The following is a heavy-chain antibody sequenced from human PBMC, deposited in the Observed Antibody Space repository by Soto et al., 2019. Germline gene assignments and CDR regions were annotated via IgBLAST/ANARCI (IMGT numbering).Heavy chain of an antibody. V-gene: IGHV4-4*02. J-gene: IGHJ5*02. CDR3: AREGYYYGSGSSHWFDP. CDR1: GGSISSSNW. CDR2: IYHSGST. Sequence: QVQLQESGPGLVKPSGTLSLTCAVSGGSISSSNWWSWVRQPPGKGLEWIGEIYHSGSTNYNPSLKSRVTISVDKSKNLFSLKLSSVTAADTAVYYCAREGYYYGSGSSHWFDPWGQGTLVTVSS. D-gene: IGHD3-10*01.